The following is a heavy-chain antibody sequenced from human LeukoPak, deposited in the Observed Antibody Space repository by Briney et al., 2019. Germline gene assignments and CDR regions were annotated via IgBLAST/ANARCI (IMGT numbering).Heavy chain of an antibody. CDR3: ARDRYYRDSSGYSGGRWFDP. CDR2: IYYSGST. CDR1: GGSTSSYY. Sequence: PSETLSLTCTVSGGSTSSYYWSWIRQPPGRGLEWIGYIYYSGSTNYNPSLKSRVTMSVDTSKNQFSLELSSVTAADTAVYYCARDRYYRDSSGYSGGRWFDPWGQGTLVTVSS. V-gene: IGHV4-59*01. J-gene: IGHJ5*02. D-gene: IGHD3-22*01.